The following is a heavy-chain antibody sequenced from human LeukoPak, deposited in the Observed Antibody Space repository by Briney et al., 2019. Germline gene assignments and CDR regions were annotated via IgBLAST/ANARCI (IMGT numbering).Heavy chain of an antibody. CDR1: GGTFSSYA. CDR3: ARWSPRYYYMDV. V-gene: IGHV1-69*06. D-gene: IGHD2-15*01. CDR2: IIPIFGTA. J-gene: IGHJ6*03. Sequence: ASVKVSCKASGGTFSSYAISWVRQAPGQGLEWMGGIIPIFGTANYAQKFQGRVTITADKSTSTAYMELSSLKASDTAMYYCARWSPRYYYMDVWGKGTTVTVSS.